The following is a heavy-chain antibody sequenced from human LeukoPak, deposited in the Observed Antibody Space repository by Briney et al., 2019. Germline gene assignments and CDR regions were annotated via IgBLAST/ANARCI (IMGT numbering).Heavy chain of an antibody. Sequence: GASVKVSCKASGYTFTSYGISWVRQAPGQGLEWMGRISAYNGNTNYAQKLQGRVTMTTDTSTSTAYMELRSLRSDDTAVYYCARDRSYYDSSGYCDYWGQGTLVTVSS. CDR3: ARDRSYYDSSGYCDY. J-gene: IGHJ4*02. D-gene: IGHD3-22*01. CDR2: ISAYNGNT. CDR1: GYTFTSYG. V-gene: IGHV1-18*01.